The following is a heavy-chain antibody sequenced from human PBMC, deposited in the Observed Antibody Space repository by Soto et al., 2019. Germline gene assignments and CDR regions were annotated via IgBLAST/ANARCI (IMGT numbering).Heavy chain of an antibody. V-gene: IGHV1-18*01. CDR2: ISAYNGNT. CDR1: GYSFTNYG. CDR3: ARDRGMAPPVAGNTHYYYYMDV. D-gene: IGHD6-19*01. J-gene: IGHJ6*03. Sequence: QDQLVQSGVEVKKPGASVKVSCKASGYSFTNYGITWVRQAPGQGFEWMGWISAYNGNTNYAQKFQGRVTLTTDASTSTAYLELRSLRSDDTAVYYCARDRGMAPPVAGNTHYYYYMDVWGKGTTVTVSS.